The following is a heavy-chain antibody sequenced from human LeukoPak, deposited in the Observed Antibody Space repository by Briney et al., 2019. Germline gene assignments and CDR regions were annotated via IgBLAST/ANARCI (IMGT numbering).Heavy chain of an antibody. Sequence: ASVKVSCKASGYTFTGYYMHWVRQAPGQGLEWMGWINPNTGGTKYAQKFQGRVTMTRDTSISTAYMELSRLRSDDTAVYYCARDLEFYDILTGYYIPSFDYWGQRTLVTVSS. CDR3: ARDLEFYDILTGYYIPSFDY. CDR1: GYTFTGYY. J-gene: IGHJ4*02. CDR2: INPNTGGT. D-gene: IGHD3-9*01. V-gene: IGHV1-2*02.